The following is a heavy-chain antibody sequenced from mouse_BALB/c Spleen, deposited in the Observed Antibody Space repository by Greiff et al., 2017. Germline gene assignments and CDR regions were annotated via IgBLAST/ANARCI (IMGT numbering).Heavy chain of an antibody. CDR3: ARSGYGNLLSMDY. CDR1: GYTFTSYW. V-gene: IGHV1-7*01. D-gene: IGHD2-10*02. CDR2: INPSTGYT. J-gene: IGHJ4*01. Sequence: VQLQESGAELAKPGASVKMSCKASGYTFTSYWMHWVKQRPGQGLEWIGYINPSTGYTEYNQKFKDKATLTADKSSSTAYMQLSSLTSEDSAVYYCARSGYGNLLSMDYWGQGTSVTVSS.